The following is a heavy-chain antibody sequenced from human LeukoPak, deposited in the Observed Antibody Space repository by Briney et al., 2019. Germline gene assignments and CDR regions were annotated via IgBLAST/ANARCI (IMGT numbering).Heavy chain of an antibody. Sequence: GGSLRLSCAASGFTFSSYAMSWVRQAPGKGLEWLSASSGSGGSTYYADSVKGRFTISRDNSKNTLYLQMNSLRAEDTAVYYCARTPNIVVVVAATWYFDLWGRGTLVTVSS. CDR2: SSGSGGST. CDR3: ARTPNIVVVVAATWYFDL. CDR1: GFTFSSYA. J-gene: IGHJ2*01. V-gene: IGHV3-23*01. D-gene: IGHD2-15*01.